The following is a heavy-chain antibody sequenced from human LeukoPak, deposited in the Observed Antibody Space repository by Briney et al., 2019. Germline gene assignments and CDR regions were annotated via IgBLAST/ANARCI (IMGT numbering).Heavy chain of an antibody. V-gene: IGHV3-11*05. Sequence: GVSLRLSCAASGFTFSDYYMSWIRQAPGKGLEWVSYIRRSSTYTIYADSVKGRFTLYRENAKNSLYLQMDSLRAEDTAVYYCARDATVTNGGVNDGMDVWGQGTTVTVSS. CDR3: ARDATVTNGGVNDGMDV. CDR2: IRRSSTYT. J-gene: IGHJ6*02. D-gene: IGHD3-16*01. CDR1: GFTFSDYY.